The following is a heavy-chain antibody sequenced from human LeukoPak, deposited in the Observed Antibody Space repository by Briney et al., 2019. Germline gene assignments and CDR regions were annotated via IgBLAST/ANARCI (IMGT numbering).Heavy chain of an antibody. Sequence: SETLSLTCTVSGGSVNSFYWSWIRQPPGKGLEWIGYIYYSGSTDYNPSLKSRVTISVDTSKNQFSLRLSSVTAADTAVYFCARGGSYGDLLNYWGQGTLVTVSS. V-gene: IGHV4-59*02. CDR2: IYYSGST. CDR1: GGSVNSFY. J-gene: IGHJ4*02. CDR3: ARGGSYGDLLNY. D-gene: IGHD1-26*01.